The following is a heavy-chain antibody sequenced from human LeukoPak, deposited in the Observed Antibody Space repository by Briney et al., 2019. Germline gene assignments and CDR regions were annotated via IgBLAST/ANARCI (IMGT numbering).Heavy chain of an antibody. Sequence: SSETLSLTCAVYGGSFSGYYWGWIRQPPGKGLEWIGSFYYTGITYFNPSLKGRVTVSVDTSRKHFSLKLTSVTAADTAVYYCARGPVVVVAATHYFDSWGQGTLVTVSS. D-gene: IGHD2-15*01. CDR2: FYYTGIT. CDR3: ARGPVVVVAATHYFDS. CDR1: GGSFSGYY. V-gene: IGHV4-34*01. J-gene: IGHJ4*02.